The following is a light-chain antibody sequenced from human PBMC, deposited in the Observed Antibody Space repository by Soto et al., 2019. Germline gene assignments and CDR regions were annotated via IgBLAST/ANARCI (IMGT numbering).Light chain of an antibody. J-gene: IGKJ1*01. CDR2: DAS. V-gene: IGKV3-11*01. CDR3: QQRSLWPRT. CDR1: QSVTRY. Sequence: EIVLTQSPATLSLSPGERATLSCRASQSVTRYLAWYQQKPGQAPRLLIYDASNRATDIPAGFSGSGSGTDFTITISSLELEDFAVYYCQQRSLWPRTLGQGTKVDIK.